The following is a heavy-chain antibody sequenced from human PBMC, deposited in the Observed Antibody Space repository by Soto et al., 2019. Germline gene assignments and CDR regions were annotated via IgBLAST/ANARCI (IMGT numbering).Heavy chain of an antibody. V-gene: IGHV3-30-3*01. Sequence: GGSLRLSCAASGFTFSSYAMHWVRQAPGKGLEWVAVISYDGSNKYYADSVKGRFTISRDNSKNTLYLQMNSQRAEDTAVYYCARVGGHYYYYGMDVWGQGTTVTVSS. CDR2: ISYDGSNK. J-gene: IGHJ6*02. CDR1: GFTFSSYA. D-gene: IGHD3-16*01. CDR3: ARVGGHYYYYGMDV.